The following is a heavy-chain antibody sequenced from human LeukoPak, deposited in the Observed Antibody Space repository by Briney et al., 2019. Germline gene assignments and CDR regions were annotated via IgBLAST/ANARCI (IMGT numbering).Heavy chain of an antibody. CDR3: AREGSLSSSDAFDI. Sequence: GGSLRLSCAASGFTFSNYEMHWVRLVLGKGLEWVLAIGIAGNTFYAGSVKGRFTTSRENAKNSFHLQMNSLGAGDTAVYYCAREGSLSSSDAFDIWGQGTMVTVSS. D-gene: IGHD6-6*01. J-gene: IGHJ3*02. CDR2: IGIAGNT. V-gene: IGHV3-13*01. CDR1: GFTFSNYE.